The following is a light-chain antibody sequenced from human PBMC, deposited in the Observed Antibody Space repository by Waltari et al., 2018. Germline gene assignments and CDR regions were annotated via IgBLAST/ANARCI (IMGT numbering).Light chain of an antibody. Sequence: AIQMTQSPSSLSASVGDRVTITCRASQGLRNDLGWYLQKPGKAPKLLVYAASNLQSGVPSRFSGSGSGTYFTLTISSLQPEDFATYYCLQDYNYPWTFGQGTKVDIK. CDR2: AAS. CDR3: LQDYNYPWT. J-gene: IGKJ1*01. CDR1: QGLRND. V-gene: IGKV1-6*01.